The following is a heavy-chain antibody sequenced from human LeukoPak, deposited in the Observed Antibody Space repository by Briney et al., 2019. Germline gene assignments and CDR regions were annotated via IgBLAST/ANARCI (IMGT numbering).Heavy chain of an antibody. CDR2: IYYSGST. Sequence: SQTLSLTCTVSGGSISSGGYYWSWLRQHPGKGVEWIGYIYYSGSTYYNLSLKSRVTISVDTSKNQFSPKLSSVTAADTAVYYCARDHCSGGSCYTPYWGQGTLVTVSS. J-gene: IGHJ4*02. CDR1: GGSISSGGYY. CDR3: ARDHCSGGSCYTPY. D-gene: IGHD2-15*01. V-gene: IGHV4-31*03.